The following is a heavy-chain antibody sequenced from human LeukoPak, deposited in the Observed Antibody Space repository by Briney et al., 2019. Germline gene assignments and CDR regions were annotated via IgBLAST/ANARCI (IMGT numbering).Heavy chain of an antibody. V-gene: IGHV3-15*01. CDR2: IKSKTDGGTT. CDR1: GFTFSNAW. D-gene: IGHD3-10*01. Sequence: GGSLRLSCAASGFTFSNAWMSWVRQAPGKGLEWVGRIKSKTDGGTTDYAAPVKGRFTISRDDSKNTLYLQMNSLKTEDTAVYYCTTRHGSGSPFDYWGQGTLVNVSS. CDR3: TTRHGSGSPFDY. J-gene: IGHJ4*02.